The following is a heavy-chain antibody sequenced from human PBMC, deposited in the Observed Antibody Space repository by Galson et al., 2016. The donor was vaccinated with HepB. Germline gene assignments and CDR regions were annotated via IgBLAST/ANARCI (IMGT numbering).Heavy chain of an antibody. Sequence: SLRLSCAASGFSVSNNDMTWVRQAPGKGLEWVSLITSNGETYYAATVQGLFTISRDYSKNTLYLQMNSLRAEDTAVYYCAVGLDASYWDQGTLVIVSS. J-gene: IGHJ4*02. CDR1: GFSVSNND. CDR2: ITSNGET. D-gene: IGHD3/OR15-3a*01. CDR3: AVGLDASY. V-gene: IGHV3-53*01.